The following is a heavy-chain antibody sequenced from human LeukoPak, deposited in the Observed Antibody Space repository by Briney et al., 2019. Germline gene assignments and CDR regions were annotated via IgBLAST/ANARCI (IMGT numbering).Heavy chain of an antibody. D-gene: IGHD4-17*01. CDR1: GGSISSYY. Sequence: SETLSLTCTVSGGSISSYYWSWIRQPPGKGLEWIGYIYYSGSTNYNPSLKSRVTISVDTSKNQFSLKLSSVTAADTAVYYCARGKHTKRTTVTTNARVYYFDYWGQGTLVTVSS. CDR2: IYYSGST. V-gene: IGHV4-59*01. J-gene: IGHJ4*02. CDR3: ARGKHTKRTTVTTNARVYYFDY.